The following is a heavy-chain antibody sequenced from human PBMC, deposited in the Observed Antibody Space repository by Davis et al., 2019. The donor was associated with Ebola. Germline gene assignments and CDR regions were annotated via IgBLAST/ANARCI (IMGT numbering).Heavy chain of an antibody. CDR2: ISGSGGRT. V-gene: IGHV3-23*01. D-gene: IGHD1-7*01. CDR3: AKGIIGWNFAFGY. J-gene: IGHJ4*02. Sequence: GESLKISCAASGFTFSNYWMHWVRQAPGKGLEWVSAISGSGGRTFYLDSVKGRFTISRDFSKNTMYLEMNSLRVDDTAVYYCAKGIIGWNFAFGYWGQGTLVTVSS. CDR1: GFTFSNYW.